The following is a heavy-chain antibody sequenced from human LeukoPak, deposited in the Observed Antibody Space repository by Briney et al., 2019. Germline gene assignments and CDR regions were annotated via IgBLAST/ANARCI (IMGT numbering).Heavy chain of an antibody. CDR3: ARAFFFDGSYSFDY. CDR1: GCTFTGYY. CDR2: INPNSGGT. Sequence: ASVKVSCKASGCTFTGYYIHWVRQAPGQGLEWMGWINPNSGGTNYAQKFQGRVTMTRDTSISTAFMELSRLRSDDTAVYYCARAFFFDGSYSFDYWGQGTLVTVSS. J-gene: IGHJ4*02. V-gene: IGHV1-2*02. D-gene: IGHD1-26*01.